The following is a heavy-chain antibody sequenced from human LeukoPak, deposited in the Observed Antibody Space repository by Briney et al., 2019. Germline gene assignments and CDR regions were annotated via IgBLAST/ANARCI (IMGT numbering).Heavy chain of an antibody. J-gene: IGHJ4*02. D-gene: IGHD5-12*01. V-gene: IGHV3-23*01. CDR1: GFTFTTYA. Sequence: AGSLRLSCAASGFTFTTYAMTWVRQAPGKGLEWVAVIGSGGVDTYYADSVQGWFIISRDNSKYTVSLQMNRLRGEDTAVYYCVRDGYSGCDRPYWGQGTQVTVSS. CDR3: VRDGYSGCDRPY. CDR2: IGSGGVDT.